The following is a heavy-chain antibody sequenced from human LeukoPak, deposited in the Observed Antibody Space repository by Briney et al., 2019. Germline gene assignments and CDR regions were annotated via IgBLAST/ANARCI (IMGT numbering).Heavy chain of an antibody. CDR2: IYSGGST. J-gene: IGHJ4*02. V-gene: IGHV3-66*02. D-gene: IGHD3-3*01. CDR3: ARRGKDFWSGYYTGLDY. CDR1: GLTFSSNY. Sequence: GGSLRLSCAASGLTFSSNYMSWVRQAPGEGLEWVSVIYSGGSTYYSDSVKGRFTISRDNSKNTLYLQMNSMRAEDTAVYYCARRGKDFWSGYYTGLDYWGQGTLVTVSS.